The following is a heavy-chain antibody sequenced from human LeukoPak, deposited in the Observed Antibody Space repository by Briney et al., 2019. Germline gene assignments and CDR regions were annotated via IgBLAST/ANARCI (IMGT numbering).Heavy chain of an antibody. CDR2: IYHSGIT. D-gene: IGHD2-15*01. CDR3: ARGYCSGGSCYSSPEY. CDR1: GGSISTYY. J-gene: IGHJ4*02. Sequence: PSETLSLTCTASGGSISTYYWSWIRQPPGKGVEWIGYIYHSGITKYNPSLKSRVTISVDTSQNQFSLKLSSVTAADTAVYYCARGYCSGGSCYSSPEYWGQGTLVTVSS. V-gene: IGHV4-59*01.